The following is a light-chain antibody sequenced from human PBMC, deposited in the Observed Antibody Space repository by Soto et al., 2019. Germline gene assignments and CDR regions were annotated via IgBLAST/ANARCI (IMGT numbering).Light chain of an antibody. CDR2: KAS. V-gene: IGKV1-5*03. CDR3: QQYNSYPVT. Sequence: DIPMTQSPSTLSASVGDRVTITCPASQSISSWLAWYQQKPGKAPKLLIYKASSLESGVPSRFSGSGSGTEFTLTISSLQPDDFATYYCQQYNSYPVTFGQGTKLEIK. J-gene: IGKJ2*01. CDR1: QSISSW.